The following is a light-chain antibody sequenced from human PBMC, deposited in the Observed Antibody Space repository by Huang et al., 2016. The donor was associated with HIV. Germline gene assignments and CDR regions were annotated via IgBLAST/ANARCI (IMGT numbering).Light chain of an antibody. CDR2: GAS. CDR1: QSVNNH. V-gene: IGKV3D-15*01. Sequence: EIVMTQSPATLPVSPGERATLSCRANQSVNNHLAWYQQKPGQAPRLLIYGASTRATGIPARFSGSGSGTEFTLTISSLQSEDFALYYCQQYNNWPLFTFGPGTKVDIE. J-gene: IGKJ3*01. CDR3: QQYNNWPLFT.